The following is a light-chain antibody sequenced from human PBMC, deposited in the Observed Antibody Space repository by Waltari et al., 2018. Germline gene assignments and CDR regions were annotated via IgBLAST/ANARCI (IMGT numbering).Light chain of an antibody. CDR2: DAS. Sequence: EIVLTQSPATLSLSPGERATLSCRASQSVSSYLAWYQQKPGQAPRLLIYDASNRATGIPARFSGSGSGTDFTLKISRVEAEDVGVYYCMQALQTPWTFGQGTRLDMK. V-gene: IGKV3-11*01. CDR1: QSVSSY. CDR3: MQALQTPWT. J-gene: IGKJ1*01.